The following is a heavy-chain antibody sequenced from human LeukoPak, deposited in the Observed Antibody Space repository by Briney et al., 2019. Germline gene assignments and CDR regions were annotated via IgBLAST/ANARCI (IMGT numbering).Heavy chain of an antibody. CDR3: ARSPGIAAAGYYYYGMDV. CDR2: IIPILGIA. D-gene: IGHD6-13*01. V-gene: IGHV1-69*04. Sequence: ASVKVSCKASGGTFSSYAISWVRQAPGQGLEWMGRIIPILGIANYAQKFQGRVTITADKSTSTAYMELSSLRSEDTAVYYCARSPGIAAAGYYYYGMDVWGQGTTVTVSS. J-gene: IGHJ6*02. CDR1: GGTFSSYA.